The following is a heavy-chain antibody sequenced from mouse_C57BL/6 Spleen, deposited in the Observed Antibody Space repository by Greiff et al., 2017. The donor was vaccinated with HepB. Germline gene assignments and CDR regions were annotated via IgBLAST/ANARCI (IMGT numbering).Heavy chain of an antibody. Sequence: EVQLVESGGGLVQPGGSLSLSCAASGFTFTDYYMSWVRQPPGKALEWLGFIRNKANGYTTEYSASVKGRFTISRDNSQSILYLQMNALRAEASATYYCARSPGWYFDVWGTGTTVTVSS. CDR1: GFTFTDYY. CDR2: IRNKANGYTT. V-gene: IGHV7-3*01. CDR3: ARSPGWYFDV. J-gene: IGHJ1*03.